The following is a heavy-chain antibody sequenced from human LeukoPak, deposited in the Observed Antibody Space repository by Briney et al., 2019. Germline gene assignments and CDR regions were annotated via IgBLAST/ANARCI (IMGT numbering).Heavy chain of an antibody. D-gene: IGHD2-21*02. CDR3: ARARRCGGDCYGTFDY. Sequence: PSETLSLTCTVSGDSISSGGYYWSWIRQHPGKGLEWIGYIYYSGSTYYNPSLKSRVTISVDTSKNQFSVKLSSVTAADTAVYYCARARRCGGDCYGTFDYWGQGTLVTVSS. V-gene: IGHV4-31*03. J-gene: IGHJ4*02. CDR1: GDSISSGGYY. CDR2: IYYSGST.